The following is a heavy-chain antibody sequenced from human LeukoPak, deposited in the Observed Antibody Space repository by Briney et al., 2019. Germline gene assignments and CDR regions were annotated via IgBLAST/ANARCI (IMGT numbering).Heavy chain of an antibody. CDR3: TTRELRYCGSGTCPVAFDI. V-gene: IGHV3-15*01. D-gene: IGHD3-10*01. CDR2: IRRKTDYGTT. Sequence: GGSLRLSCAASGFTFNNAWMNWVRLAPGEGLEWVGRIRRKTDYGTTDYAAPVKGRFTVSRDDSIHTLYLQMHSLKTEDTAVYYCTTRELRYCGSGTCPVAFDIWGQGTMVTVSS. CDR1: GFTFNNAW. J-gene: IGHJ3*02.